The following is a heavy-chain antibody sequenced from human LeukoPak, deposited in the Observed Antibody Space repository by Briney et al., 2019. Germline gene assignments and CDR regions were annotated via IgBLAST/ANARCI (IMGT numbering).Heavy chain of an antibody. CDR3: AKDEDVNSSRRGLWLSRFGSNNLFQH. D-gene: IGHD6-19*01. CDR2: ISWNSGSI. Sequence: GRSLRLSCAASGFTFDDYAMHSVRQAPGKGLEWVSGISWNSGSIGYADYVKGRFTISRDNAKNSLYLQMNSLRDEDTALYYCAKDEDVNSSRRGLWLSRFGSNNLFQHWGQGTLVTVSS. V-gene: IGHV3-9*01. CDR1: GFTFDDYA. J-gene: IGHJ1*01.